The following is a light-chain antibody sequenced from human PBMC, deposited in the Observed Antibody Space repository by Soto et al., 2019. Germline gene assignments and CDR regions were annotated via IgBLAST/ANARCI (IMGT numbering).Light chain of an antibody. Sequence: EILMTQSPCALSVSPGERATLSCRASQSVSINLAWYQQKPGQAPRLLIYDASTRATGIPARFSGSGSGTDFTLTISSLEPEDFSVYYCQQRYNWPITFGQGTRLEIK. CDR1: QSVSIN. V-gene: IGKV3-11*01. CDR2: DAS. J-gene: IGKJ5*01. CDR3: QQRYNWPIT.